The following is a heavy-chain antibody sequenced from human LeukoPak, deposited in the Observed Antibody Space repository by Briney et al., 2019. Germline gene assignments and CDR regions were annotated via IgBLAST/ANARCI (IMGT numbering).Heavy chain of an antibody. Sequence: GSLSLSCAASGFTVRSNYMIWVRQAPGKGLEWVSVIYSGGTTYYADSVKGRFTLSRDNSKNTLYLQMNSLRAEDTAVYYCAGSPDYRHGFFDHWGQGTLVTVSS. CDR3: AGSPDYRHGFFDH. V-gene: IGHV3-53*01. CDR2: IYSGGTT. CDR1: GFTVRSNY. J-gene: IGHJ5*02. D-gene: IGHD5-18*01.